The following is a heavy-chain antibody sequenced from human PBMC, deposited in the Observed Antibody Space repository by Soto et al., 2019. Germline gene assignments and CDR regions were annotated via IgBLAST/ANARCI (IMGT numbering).Heavy chain of an antibody. D-gene: IGHD3-16*01. CDR1: GFTFSSYE. Sequence: GGSLRLSCAASGFTFSSYEMNWVRQAPGKGLEWVPYISSSGSTIYYADSVKGRFTISRDNAKNSLYLQMNSLRAEDTAVYYCARLRGPYYYYGMDVWGQGATVTVSS. CDR2: ISSSGSTI. J-gene: IGHJ6*02. V-gene: IGHV3-48*03. CDR3: ARLRGPYYYYGMDV.